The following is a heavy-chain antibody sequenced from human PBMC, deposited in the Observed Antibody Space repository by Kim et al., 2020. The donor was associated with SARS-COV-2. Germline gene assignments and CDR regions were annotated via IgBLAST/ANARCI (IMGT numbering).Heavy chain of an antibody. CDR2: ISYVGSKK. D-gene: IGHD1-26*01. V-gene: IGHV3-30*18. CDR1: GFTFSSYG. Sequence: GGSLRLSCVASGFTFSSYGMHWVRQAPGKGLEWVAVISYVGSKKYYADSVKGRFTISRDNPKSTLYLQMDSLRPEDTAVYYCAKEGIVGAAESQDYFDYWGQGTLVTVSS. CDR3: AKEGIVGAAESQDYFDY. J-gene: IGHJ4*02.